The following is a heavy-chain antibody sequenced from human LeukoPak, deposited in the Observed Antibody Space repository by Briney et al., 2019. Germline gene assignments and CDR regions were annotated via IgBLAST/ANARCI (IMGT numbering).Heavy chain of an antibody. J-gene: IGHJ4*02. V-gene: IGHV4-34*01. Sequence: SETLSLTCAVYGGSFSGYYWSWIRQPPGKGLEWIGEINHSGSTNYNPSLKSRVTMSVDTPKNQFSLKLSSVTAADTAVYYCARDPSSGWSGSFDYWGQGTLVTVSS. D-gene: IGHD6-19*01. CDR1: GGSFSGYY. CDR2: INHSGST. CDR3: ARDPSSGWSGSFDY.